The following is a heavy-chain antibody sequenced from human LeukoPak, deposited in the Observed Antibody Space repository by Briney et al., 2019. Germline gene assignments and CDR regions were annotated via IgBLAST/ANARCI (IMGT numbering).Heavy chain of an antibody. J-gene: IGHJ5*02. CDR3: ARGLVDLRVARFFGELATNWFDP. CDR1: GFTVSSNY. D-gene: IGHD3-10*01. V-gene: IGHV3-53*01. Sequence: GGSLRLSCAASGFTVSSNYMSWVRQAPGKGLEWVSVIYSDGSTYYADSVKGRFTISRDNSKNTLYLQMNSLRAEDTAVYYCARGLVDLRVARFFGELATNWFDPWGQGTLVTVSS. CDR2: IYSDGST.